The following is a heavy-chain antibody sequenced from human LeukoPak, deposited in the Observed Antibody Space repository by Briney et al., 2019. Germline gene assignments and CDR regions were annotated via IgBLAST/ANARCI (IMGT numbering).Heavy chain of an antibody. CDR2: ISGSGGGT. Sequence: GGSLRLSCAASGFSFSYYGVNWVRQTPGKGLEWVSAISGSGGGTFYAPSVKGRFTISRDNSKNMLFLQMNGLRAEDTATYYCAKSRSPGYSMGYDPDYWGQGTLVIVST. V-gene: IGHV3-23*01. CDR3: AKSRSPGYSMGYDPDY. J-gene: IGHJ4*02. CDR1: GFSFSYYG. D-gene: IGHD5-18*01.